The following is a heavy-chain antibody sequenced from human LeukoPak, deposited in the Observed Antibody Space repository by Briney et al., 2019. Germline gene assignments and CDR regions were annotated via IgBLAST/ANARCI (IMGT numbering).Heavy chain of an antibody. CDR2: IIPIFGTA. V-gene: IGHV1-69*13. CDR3: ARDPLQLGRAKWYFDY. Sequence: GASVKVSCKASGYTFTSYGISWVRQAPGQGLEWMGGIIPIFGTANYAQKFQGRVTIAADESTSTVYMELSSLRSEDTAVYYCARDPLQLGRAKWYFDYWGQGTLVTVSS. CDR1: GYTFTSYG. J-gene: IGHJ4*02. D-gene: IGHD5-18*01.